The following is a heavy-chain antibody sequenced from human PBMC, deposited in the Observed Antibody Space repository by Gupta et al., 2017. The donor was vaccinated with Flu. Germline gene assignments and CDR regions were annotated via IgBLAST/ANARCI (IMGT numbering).Heavy chain of an antibody. Sequence: EVQLVESGGGLVKPGGSLRLSCAASGFTFSNAWMSWVRQAPGKGLEWVGRIKSKTDGGTTDYAAPVKGRFTISRDDSKNTLYLQMNSLKTEDTAVYYCTTASLFGDRAFDIWGQGTMVTVSS. V-gene: IGHV3-15*01. D-gene: IGHD3-10*02. CDR3: TTASLFGDRAFDI. CDR2: IKSKTDGGTT. J-gene: IGHJ3*02. CDR1: GFTFSNAW.